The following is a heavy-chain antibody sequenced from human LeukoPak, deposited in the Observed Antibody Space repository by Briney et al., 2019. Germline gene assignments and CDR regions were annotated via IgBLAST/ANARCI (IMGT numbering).Heavy chain of an antibody. V-gene: IGHV1-8*03. CDR1: GYTFTSYD. CDR3: ARGRTGIAAALSN. CDR2: MNPNSGNT. J-gene: IGHJ4*02. Sequence: VASVKVSCKASGYTFTSYDINWVRQATGQGLEWMGWMNPNSGNTGYAQKFQGRVTITRNTSISTAYMELSSLRSEDTAVYYCARGRTGIAAALSNWGQETLVTVSS. D-gene: IGHD6-13*01.